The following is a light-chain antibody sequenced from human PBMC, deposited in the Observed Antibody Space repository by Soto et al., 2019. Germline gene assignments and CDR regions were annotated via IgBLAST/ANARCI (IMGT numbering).Light chain of an antibody. CDR2: AAS. V-gene: IGKV1-27*01. CDR1: QSISNN. CDR3: QNYDNWPRT. J-gene: IGKJ1*01. Sequence: DMEMTQSPASLSASLGERATITCRASQSISNNLAWYQQKPGKVPKLLIYAASTWQTGIPSRFSGSGSGTDFTLTISSLQTDDFSTYYCQNYDNWPRTFGQGTKVEI.